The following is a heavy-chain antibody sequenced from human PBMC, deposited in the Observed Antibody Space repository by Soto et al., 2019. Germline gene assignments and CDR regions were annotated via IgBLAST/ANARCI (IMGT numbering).Heavy chain of an antibody. J-gene: IGHJ5*02. Sequence: GASVKVSCKASAYTFTNYGINWVRQAPGQGREWMGWISVYNGYTNYAQKLQGRVTMTTDTSTSTAYMELRSLRSDDTAVYYCGRGACTIFGGALPAPPDHWAQGTLVTVSS. CDR3: GRGACTIFGGALPAPPDH. V-gene: IGHV1-18*01. CDR1: AYTFTNYG. CDR2: ISVYNGYT. D-gene: IGHD3-3*01.